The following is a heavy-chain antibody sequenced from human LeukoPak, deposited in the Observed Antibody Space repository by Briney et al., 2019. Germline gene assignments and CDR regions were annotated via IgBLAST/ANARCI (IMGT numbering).Heavy chain of an antibody. J-gene: IGHJ4*02. CDR3: ATSEGY. D-gene: IGHD1-14*01. Sequence: SQTLSLTCTVSGGSVSSGSYYWSWIRQPAGQGLEWIGRIYTSGTTNYNPSLKSRVTMSVDTSKNQFSLKLSSVTAADTAVYFCATSEGYWGQGTLVTVSS. CDR2: IYTSGTT. CDR1: GGSVSSGSYY. V-gene: IGHV4-61*02.